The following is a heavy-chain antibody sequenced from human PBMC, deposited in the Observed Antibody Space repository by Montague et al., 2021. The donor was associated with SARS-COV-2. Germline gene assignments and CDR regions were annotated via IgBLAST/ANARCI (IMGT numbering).Heavy chain of an antibody. CDR1: IGSISSGSYY. J-gene: IGHJ5*02. CDR2: IYTSGST. CDR3: ARDGYSSGWNGLHWFDP. V-gene: IGHV4-61*02. D-gene: IGHD6-25*01. Sequence: TLSLTCTVSIGSISSGSYYWSWIRQPAGKGLEWIGRIYTSGSTNYNPSLQSRVTISVDTSKNQFSLKLSSVTAADTAVYYCARDGYSSGWNGLHWFDPWGQGTLVTVSS.